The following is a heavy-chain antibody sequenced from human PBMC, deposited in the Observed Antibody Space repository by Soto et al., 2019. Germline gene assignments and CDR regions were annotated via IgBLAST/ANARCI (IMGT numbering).Heavy chain of an antibody. CDR1: GGSISSSSYY. V-gene: IGHV4-39*01. J-gene: IGHJ5*02. D-gene: IGHD6-13*01. Sequence: QLQLQESGPGLVKPSETLSLTCTVSGGSISSSSYYWGWIRQPPGKGLEWIGSIYYSGSTYYNPSLKSRVTISVDPSKNQFSLKLSSVTAADTAVYYCARLGSSWYRAWFDPWGQGTLVTVSS. CDR2: IYYSGST. CDR3: ARLGSSWYRAWFDP.